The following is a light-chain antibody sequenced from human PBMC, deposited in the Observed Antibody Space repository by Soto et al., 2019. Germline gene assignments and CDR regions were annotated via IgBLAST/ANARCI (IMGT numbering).Light chain of an antibody. Sequence: QSVLTQSPSASASLGASVKLTCTLSSGHSSYAIAWHQQQPEKGPRYLMKLNSDGSHSKGDGIPDRFSGSSSGAERYLTISSLQSEDEADYYCQTWGTGIHVVXGGGTKLTVL. CDR3: QTWGTGIHVV. CDR1: SGHSSYA. V-gene: IGLV4-69*01. J-gene: IGLJ2*01. CDR2: LNSDGSH.